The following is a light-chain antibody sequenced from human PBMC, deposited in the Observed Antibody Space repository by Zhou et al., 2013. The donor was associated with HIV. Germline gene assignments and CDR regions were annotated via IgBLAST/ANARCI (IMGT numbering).Light chain of an antibody. J-gene: IGKJ4*01. Sequence: EVVMTQSPATLSVSLGERVTLSCRASQAITNDVAWYQQKRGQAPRVLLYGAVTRVAGVPARFSGSGSGTEFTLTISSLQTEDFASYYCLQDYNYPPTFGGGTKVEIK. CDR2: GAV. CDR1: QAITND. CDR3: LQDYNYPPT. V-gene: IGKV3D-15*01.